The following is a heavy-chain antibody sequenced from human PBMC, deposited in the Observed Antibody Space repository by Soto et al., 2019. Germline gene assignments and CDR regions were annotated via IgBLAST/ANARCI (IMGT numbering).Heavy chain of an antibody. CDR3: AVGVEQQLVTFDY. CDR1: GGTFSSYT. CDR2: IIPILGIA. V-gene: IGHV1-69*02. Sequence: SVKVSCKASGGTFSSYTISWVRQAPGQGLEWMGRIIPILGIANYAQKFQGRVTMTEDTSTDTAYMELSSLRSEDTAVYYCAVGVEQQLVTFDYWGQGTLVTVS. D-gene: IGHD6-13*01. J-gene: IGHJ4*02.